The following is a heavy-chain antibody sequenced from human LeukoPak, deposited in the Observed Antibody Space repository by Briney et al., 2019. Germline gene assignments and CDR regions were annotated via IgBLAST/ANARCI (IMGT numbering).Heavy chain of an antibody. CDR1: GYTFTSYG. V-gene: IGHV1-18*01. J-gene: IGHJ4*02. CDR2: ISAYNGNT. Sequence: ASVKVSCKASGYTFTSYGIIWVRQAPGQGLEWMGWISAYNGNTNYAQKFQGRVTMTRDTSISTAYMELSRLRSDDTAVYYCAREYSSSSANDYWGQGTLVTVSS. CDR3: AREYSSSSANDY. D-gene: IGHD6-6*01.